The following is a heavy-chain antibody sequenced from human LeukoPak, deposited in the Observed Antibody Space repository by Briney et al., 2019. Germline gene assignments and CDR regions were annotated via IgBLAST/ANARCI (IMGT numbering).Heavy chain of an antibody. CDR1: GFTFSSYG. D-gene: IGHD3-10*01. CDR2: IKQDGSEK. CDR3: ARDLYGSGCFNYGMDV. V-gene: IGHV3-7*01. J-gene: IGHJ6*02. Sequence: GGSLRLSCAASGFTFSSYGMHWVRQAPGKGLEWVANIKQDGSEKYYVDSVKGRFTISRDNAKNSLYLQMNSLRAEDTAVYYCARDLYGSGCFNYGMDVWGQGTTVTVSS.